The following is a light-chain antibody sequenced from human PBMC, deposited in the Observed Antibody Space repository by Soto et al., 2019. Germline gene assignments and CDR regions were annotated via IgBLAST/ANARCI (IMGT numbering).Light chain of an antibody. CDR1: QSITGW. J-gene: IGKJ1*01. V-gene: IGKV1-5*03. Sequence: DIQMTQSPSTLSASVGDRVTITCRASQSITGWLAWFQQKPGKAPKLLISKASRLESGVPSRFSSSGSGTEFTLSISGLQPDDFASYYCQQYNSYSPWTFGQGTKVEIK. CDR3: QQYNSYSPWT. CDR2: KAS.